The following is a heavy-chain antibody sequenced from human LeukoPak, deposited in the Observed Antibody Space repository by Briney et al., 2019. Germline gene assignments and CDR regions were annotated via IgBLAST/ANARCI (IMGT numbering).Heavy chain of an antibody. CDR3: AKRGAVMTAPPFFDY. CDR1: GFTFSSYA. Sequence: GGSLRLSCAASGFTFSSYAMSWVRQTPGKGLEWVSSISYDAANTYYTGSVKGRFTISRDNSKNTVFLQMNSLRAEDTAVYCCAKRGAVMTAPPFFDYWGQGTLVTVSS. CDR2: ISYDAANT. J-gene: IGHJ4*02. D-gene: IGHD6-6*01. V-gene: IGHV3-23*01.